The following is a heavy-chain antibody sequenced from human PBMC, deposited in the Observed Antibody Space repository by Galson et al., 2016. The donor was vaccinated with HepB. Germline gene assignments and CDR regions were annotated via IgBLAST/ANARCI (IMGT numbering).Heavy chain of an antibody. Sequence: SVKVSCKASGGTFSSYALSWVRQALGQGLEWMGGIIPIFGTPHYAQKFQDRVIITADKSTSTAYMEVSSLRSEDTAIFYCARGPNLGYGVPFDSWGQGTLITVSS. CDR1: GGTFSSYA. V-gene: IGHV1-69*06. CDR3: ARGPNLGYGVPFDS. J-gene: IGHJ4*02. CDR2: IIPIFGTP. D-gene: IGHD5-18*01.